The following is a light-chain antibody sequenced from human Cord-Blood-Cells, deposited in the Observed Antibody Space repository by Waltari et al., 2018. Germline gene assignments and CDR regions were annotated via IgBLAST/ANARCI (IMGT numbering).Light chain of an antibody. CDR2: DDS. Sequence: SYVLTQPPSVSVAPGKTARITCGGNNIGSKSVHWYQRKPGQAPVLVVYDDSDRPSGIPKRFSGSNAGNTATLTISRVEAGDEADYYCQVWDSSSDHVVFGGGTKLTVL. CDR1: NIGSKS. J-gene: IGLJ2*01. V-gene: IGLV3-21*03. CDR3: QVWDSSSDHVV.